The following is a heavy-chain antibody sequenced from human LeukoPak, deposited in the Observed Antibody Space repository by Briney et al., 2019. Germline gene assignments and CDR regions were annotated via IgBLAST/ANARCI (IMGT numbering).Heavy chain of an antibody. CDR3: ARASDGYSYGSFVDY. J-gene: IGHJ4*02. D-gene: IGHD5-18*01. Sequence: GSVKVSCKASGWAFTCYYMQWVRRAPGQGVGWMGWINPNSGATNYTQKFQGGVTMTRDTSTTTAYMELSRLRFDDTAVYYCARASDGYSYGSFVDYWGQGTLVTVSS. CDR1: GWAFTCYY. CDR2: INPNSGAT. V-gene: IGHV1-2*02.